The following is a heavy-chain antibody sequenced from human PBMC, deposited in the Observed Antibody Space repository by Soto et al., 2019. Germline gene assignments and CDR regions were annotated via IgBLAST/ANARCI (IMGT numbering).Heavy chain of an antibody. V-gene: IGHV5-51*01. CDR2: IYPGDSDT. D-gene: IGHD3-22*01. CDR1: GYSFTSYW. J-gene: IGHJ4*02. Sequence: GESLKISCKGSGYSFTSYWIGWVRQMPGKGLEWMGIIYPGDSDTRYSPSFQGQVTISADKSISTAYLQWSSLKASDTAMYYCARHGPYYYDSSGYSGLYYWAQGTLVPVSS. CDR3: ARHGPYYYDSSGYSGLYY.